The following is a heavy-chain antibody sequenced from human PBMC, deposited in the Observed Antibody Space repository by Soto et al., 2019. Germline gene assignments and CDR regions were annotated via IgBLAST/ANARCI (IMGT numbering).Heavy chain of an antibody. V-gene: IGHV3-23*01. CDR1: GFTFSSYA. Sequence: EVQLLESGGGLVQPGGSLRLSCAASGFTFSSYAMSWVRQAPGKGLEWVSAISGSGGSTYYADSVKGRFTISRDNSKNTLYLQMNSRRAEDTAVYYCAKDPRFWSGYPPPPDYWGQGTLVTVSS. D-gene: IGHD3-3*01. CDR2: ISGSGGST. J-gene: IGHJ4*02. CDR3: AKDPRFWSGYPPPPDY.